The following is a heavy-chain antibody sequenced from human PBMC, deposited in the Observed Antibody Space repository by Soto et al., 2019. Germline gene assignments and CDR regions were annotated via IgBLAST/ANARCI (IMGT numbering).Heavy chain of an antibody. V-gene: IGHV3-30*03. CDR1: GFTFSSYG. D-gene: IGHD3-10*01. Sequence: QVQLVESGGGVVQPGRSLRLSCAASGFTFSSYGMHWVRQAPGKGLEWVAVISYDGSNKYYADSVKGRFTISRDNSKNTLYLQMNSLRAEDTAVYYCTTLKEVRGVTVYYYYGMDVWGQGTTVTVSS. J-gene: IGHJ6*02. CDR3: TTLKEVRGVTVYYYYGMDV. CDR2: ISYDGSNK.